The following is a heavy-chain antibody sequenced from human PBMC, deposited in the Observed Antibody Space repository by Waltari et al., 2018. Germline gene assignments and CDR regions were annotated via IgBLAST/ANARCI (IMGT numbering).Heavy chain of an antibody. J-gene: IGHJ4*02. Sequence: EVQLVESGGGLVQPGGSLRLSCAASGFTFSSYWMSWVRQAPGKGLEWVAKIKQDGSNKYYADSVKGRFTISRDNSKNTLYLQMNSLRAEDTAVYYCARGSGDTAMGSFDYWGQGTLVTVSS. D-gene: IGHD5-18*01. V-gene: IGHV3-7*01. CDR1: GFTFSSYW. CDR2: IKQDGSNK. CDR3: ARGSGDTAMGSFDY.